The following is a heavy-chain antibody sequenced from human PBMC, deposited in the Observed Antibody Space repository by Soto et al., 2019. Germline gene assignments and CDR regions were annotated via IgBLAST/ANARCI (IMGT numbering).Heavy chain of an antibody. CDR2: ISYDGSNK. CDR3: AKADRIQYFQH. V-gene: IGHV3-30*18. CDR1: GFTFSSYG. J-gene: IGHJ1*01. Sequence: ESGGGVVQPGRSLRLSCAASGFTFSSYGMHWVRQAPGKGLEWVAVISYDGSNKYYADSVKGRFTISRDNSKNTLYLQMNSLRAEDTAVYYCAKADRIQYFQHWGQGTLVTVSS.